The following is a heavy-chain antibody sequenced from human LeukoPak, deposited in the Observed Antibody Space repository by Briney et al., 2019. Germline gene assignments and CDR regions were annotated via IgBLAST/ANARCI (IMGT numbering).Heavy chain of an antibody. Sequence: GASVKVSCKASGYTFTCYHIHWVRQAPGQGLEWMGWINPNSGGTNYAQKFQGRVTMTRDTSISTAYMELSRLTSDDTAVYYCARATGGYYDYFDYWGQGTLVTVSS. CDR1: GYTFTCYH. J-gene: IGHJ4*02. CDR2: INPNSGGT. V-gene: IGHV1-2*02. CDR3: ARATGGYYDYFDY. D-gene: IGHD3-22*01.